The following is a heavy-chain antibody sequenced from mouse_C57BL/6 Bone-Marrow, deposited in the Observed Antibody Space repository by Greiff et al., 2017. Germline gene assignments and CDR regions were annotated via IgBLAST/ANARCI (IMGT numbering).Heavy chain of an antibody. V-gene: IGHV3-6*01. CDR3: AREDYYYGSLAWFAY. J-gene: IGHJ3*01. CDR1: GYSITSGYY. CDR2: ISYDGSN. D-gene: IGHD1-1*01. Sequence: EVKLVESGPGLVKPSQSLSLTCSVTGYSITSGYYWNWIRQFPGNKLEWMGYISYDGSNNYNPSLKNRISITRDTSKNQFFLKLNSVTTEDTATYYCAREDYYYGSLAWFAYWGQGTLVTVSA.